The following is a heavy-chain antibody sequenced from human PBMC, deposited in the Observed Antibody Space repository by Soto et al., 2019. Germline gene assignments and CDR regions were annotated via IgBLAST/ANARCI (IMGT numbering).Heavy chain of an antibody. CDR3: ARHSGIVVTGTIDY. J-gene: IGHJ4*02. D-gene: IGHD6-19*01. V-gene: IGHV5-51*01. CDR2: IYPGDSDT. Sequence: GESLKISCKGSGYIFSIYWIGWVRQVPGKGLEWMGIIYPGDSDTRYNPSFQGQVTISVDKSTSTAYLQWSSLKASDTAIYYCARHSGIVVTGTIDYWGQGNLVTVSS. CDR1: GYIFSIYW.